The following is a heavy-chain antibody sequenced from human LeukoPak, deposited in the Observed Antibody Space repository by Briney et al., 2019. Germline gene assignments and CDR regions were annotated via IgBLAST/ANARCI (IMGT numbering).Heavy chain of an antibody. V-gene: IGHV1-69*04. J-gene: IGHJ4*02. D-gene: IGHD2-21*01. CDR1: GGTFSSYA. CDR2: IIPIVGIA. Sequence: GASVKVSCKASGGTFSSYAISWVRQAPGQGLEWMGTIIPIVGIANYAQKFQGRVTITADKSTSTAYMELSSLRSDDTAVYYCARDGGIPYLSDYWGQGTLVTVSS. CDR3: ARDGGIPYLSDY.